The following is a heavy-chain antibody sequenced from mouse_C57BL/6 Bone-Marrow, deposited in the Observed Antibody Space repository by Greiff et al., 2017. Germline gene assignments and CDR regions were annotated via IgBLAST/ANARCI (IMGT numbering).Heavy chain of an antibody. CDR1: GYTFTSYW. J-gene: IGHJ2*01. Sequence: QVQLQQSGAELVKPGASVKLSCKASGYTFTSYWMQWVKQRPGQGLEWIGEIDPSDSYTNYNQKFKGQATLTVDTSSSTAYMQLSSLSSEDSAVYYCAIDYDRWNFDYWGQGTTLTVSS. CDR3: AIDYDRWNFDY. D-gene: IGHD2-4*01. V-gene: IGHV1-50*01. CDR2: IDPSDSYT.